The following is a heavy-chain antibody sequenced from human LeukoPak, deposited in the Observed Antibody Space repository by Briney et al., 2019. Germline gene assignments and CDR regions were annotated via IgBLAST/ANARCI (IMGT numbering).Heavy chain of an antibody. CDR2: ISGSGGST. J-gene: IGHJ3*02. Sequence: GGSLRLSCAASGFTFSSYAMSWVRQAPGKGLEWVSAISGSGGSTYYADSVKGRFTISRDNSKNTLYLQMNSLRAEDTAVYYCAKDLYWYYYGSANLFDIWGQGTMVTVSS. CDR3: AKDLYWYYYGSANLFDI. D-gene: IGHD3-10*01. V-gene: IGHV3-23*01. CDR1: GFTFSSYA.